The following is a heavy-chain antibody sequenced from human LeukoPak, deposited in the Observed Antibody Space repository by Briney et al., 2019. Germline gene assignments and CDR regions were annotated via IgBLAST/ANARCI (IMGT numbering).Heavy chain of an antibody. V-gene: IGHV4-34*01. CDR3: ARGRWYDDY. CDR2: INHSGST. Sequence: SETLSLTCAVYGGSFSGYYWSWIRQPPGKGLEWIGEINHSGSTNYNPSLKSRVTISVDTSRNQFSLKLSSVTAADTAVYYCARGRWYDDYWGQGTLVTVSS. D-gene: IGHD6-13*01. J-gene: IGHJ4*02. CDR1: GGSFSGYY.